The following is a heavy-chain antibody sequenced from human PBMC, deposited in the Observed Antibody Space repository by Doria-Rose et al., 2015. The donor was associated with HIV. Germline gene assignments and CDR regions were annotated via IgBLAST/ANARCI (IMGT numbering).Heavy chain of an antibody. CDR1: A. CDR2: IRSKAYGGTK. D-gene: IGHD1-26*01. Sequence: AMIWFRQASGKGLEWIGFIRSKAYGGTKEYAASVKGRVTISRDDSKSIAYLQLNSLKTEDTAVYFCARVGWELLYFFDYWGQGTRVTVSS. CDR3: ARVGWELLYFFDY. J-gene: IGHJ4*02. V-gene: IGHV3-49*03.